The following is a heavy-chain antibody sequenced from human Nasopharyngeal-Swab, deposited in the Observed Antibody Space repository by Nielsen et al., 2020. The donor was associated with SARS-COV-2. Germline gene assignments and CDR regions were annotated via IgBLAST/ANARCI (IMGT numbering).Heavy chain of an antibody. CDR2: ISGSGGST. Sequence: GESLKISCAASGFTFSSYAMSWVRQAPGQGLEWVPAISGSGGSTYYADSVKGRFTISRDNSKNTLYLQMNSLRAEDTAVYYCAKDDRRSQWLVDYYYGMDVWGQGTTVTVSS. V-gene: IGHV3-23*01. CDR3: AKDDRRSQWLVDYYYGMDV. CDR1: GFTFSSYA. J-gene: IGHJ6*02. D-gene: IGHD6-19*01.